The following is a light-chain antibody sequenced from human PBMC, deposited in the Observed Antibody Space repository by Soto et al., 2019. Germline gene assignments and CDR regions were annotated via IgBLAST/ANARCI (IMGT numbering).Light chain of an antibody. CDR3: QQSFSTPPT. CDR2: AAS. CDR1: QSISNH. J-gene: IGKJ1*01. V-gene: IGKV1-39*01. Sequence: DIQMTQSPSSLSASVEDRVIITCRASQSISNHLTWYQQKAGKAPQLLIYAASSLQSGVPSRFSSSGSGTDFTLTISSLQPEDFASYYCQQSFSTPPTFGQGTKVDIK.